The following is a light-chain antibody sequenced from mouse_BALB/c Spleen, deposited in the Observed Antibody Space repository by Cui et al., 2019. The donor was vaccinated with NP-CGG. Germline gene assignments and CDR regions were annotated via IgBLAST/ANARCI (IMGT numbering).Light chain of an antibody. V-gene: IGLV1*01. CDR3: ALWYSNHWV. CDR1: TGAVTTSTY. CDR2: GTN. J-gene: IGLJ1*01. Sequence: QAVLTQESALTTSPGKTVTLTCRSSTGAVTTSTYANWVQEKPDHLFTGLIGGTNNRAPGVPARFSGSLIGDKAALTITGAQTEDEAIYFCALWYSNHWVFGGGTKLTVL.